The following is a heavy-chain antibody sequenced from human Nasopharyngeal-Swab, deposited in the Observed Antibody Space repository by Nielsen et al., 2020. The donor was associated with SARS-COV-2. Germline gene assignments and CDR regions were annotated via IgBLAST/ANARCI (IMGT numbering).Heavy chain of an antibody. J-gene: IGHJ4*02. CDR3: ARDQLGDTAMVTLDY. CDR2: ISYDGSNK. CDR1: GFTFSSYA. V-gene: IGHV3-30*04. D-gene: IGHD5-18*01. Sequence: GASLKISCAASGFTFSSYAMHWVRQAPGKGLEWVAVISYDGSNKYYADSVKGRFTISRDNSKNTLYLQMNSLRAEDTAVYYCARDQLGDTAMVTLDYWGQGTLVTVSS.